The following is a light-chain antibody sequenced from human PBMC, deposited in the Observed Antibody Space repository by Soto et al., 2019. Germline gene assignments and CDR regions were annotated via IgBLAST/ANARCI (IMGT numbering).Light chain of an antibody. CDR1: SSDVGSYNR. J-gene: IGLJ3*02. CDR3: SSLKTSETWV. V-gene: IGLV2-14*02. Sequence: QSALTQPASVSGSPGQSITISCTGGSSDVGSYNRVSWYRQYPGKAPQLMIYEVSYRPSGVSNRFSGSKSGNTTSLTISGLKAADEAAYFCSSLKTSETWVFGGGTKVTVL. CDR2: EVS.